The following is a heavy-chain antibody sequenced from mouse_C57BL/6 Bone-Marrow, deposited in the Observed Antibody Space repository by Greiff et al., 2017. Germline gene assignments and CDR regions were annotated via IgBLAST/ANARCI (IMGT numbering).Heavy chain of an antibody. V-gene: IGHV1-50*01. CDR2: IDPSDSYT. CDR1: GYTFTSYW. D-gene: IGHD2-1*01. CDR3: ARRDGNYVEEDAMDY. J-gene: IGHJ4*01. Sequence: QVQLQQSGAELVKPGASVKLSCKASGYTFTSYWMQWVNQRPGQGLEWIGEIDPSDSYTNYNQKFKGKATLTVDTSSSTAYMQLSSLTSEDSAVYYGARRDGNYVEEDAMDYWGQGTSVTVSS.